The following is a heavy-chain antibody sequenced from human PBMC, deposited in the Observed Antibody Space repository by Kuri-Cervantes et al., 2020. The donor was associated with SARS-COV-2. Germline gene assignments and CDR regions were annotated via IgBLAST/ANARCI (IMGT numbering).Heavy chain of an antibody. CDR1: GFTFSSYV. Sequence: GESLKISCAASGFTFSSYVMSWVRQAPGKGLEWVGFIRSKAYGGTTEYAASVKGRFTISRDDSKSIAYLQMNSLKTEDTAVYYCTRADYWGQGTLVTVSS. CDR2: IRSKAYGGTT. J-gene: IGHJ4*02. CDR3: TRADY. V-gene: IGHV3-49*04.